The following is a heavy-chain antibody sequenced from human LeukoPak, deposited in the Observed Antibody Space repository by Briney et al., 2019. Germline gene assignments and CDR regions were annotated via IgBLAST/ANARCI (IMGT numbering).Heavy chain of an antibody. J-gene: IGHJ2*01. V-gene: IGHV1-18*01. CDR1: GYTFTSYG. CDR3: ARDYRGYSYGYWYFDL. CDR2: ISAYNGNT. Sequence: ASVKVSCKASGYTFTSYGISWVRQAPGQGLEWMGWISAYNGNTNYAQKLQGRVTMTTDTSTSTAYMELRSLRSDDTAVYYSARDYRGYSYGYWYFDLWGRGTLVTVSS. D-gene: IGHD5-18*01.